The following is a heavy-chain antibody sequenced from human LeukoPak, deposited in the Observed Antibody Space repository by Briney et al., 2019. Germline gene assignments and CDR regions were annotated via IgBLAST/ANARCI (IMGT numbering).Heavy chain of an antibody. Sequence: PGGSLRLSCAASRFSFNNYAMSWVRQSPGKGLDWVSAISDSSTTKYYAGSVKGRFTISRDNSKNTLYLQMNNLRAEDTAVYSCARGWVTKGFFDYWGLGTLVTVSS. CDR3: ARGWVTKGFFDY. D-gene: IGHD4-23*01. J-gene: IGHJ4*02. V-gene: IGHV3-23*01. CDR1: RFSFNNYA. CDR2: ISDSSTTK.